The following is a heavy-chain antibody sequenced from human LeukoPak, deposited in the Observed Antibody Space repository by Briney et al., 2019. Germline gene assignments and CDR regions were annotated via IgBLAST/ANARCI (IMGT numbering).Heavy chain of an antibody. J-gene: IGHJ4*02. V-gene: IGHV3-23*01. CDR3: ANLAPYYYDSSGYYNLAY. CDR1: GFTFSSYA. CDR2: ISGSGGST. Sequence: GGSLRLSCAASGFTFSSYAMSWVRQAPGKGLEWVSAISGSGGSTYYADSVKGRFTISRDNSKNTLYLQMNSLRAEDTAVYYCANLAPYYYDSSGYYNLAYWGQGTLVTVSS. D-gene: IGHD3-22*01.